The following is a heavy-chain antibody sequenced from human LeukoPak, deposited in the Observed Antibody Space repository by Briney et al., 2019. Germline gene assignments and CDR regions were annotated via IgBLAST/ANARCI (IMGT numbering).Heavy chain of an antibody. CDR3: ARRSSLYSYGFIGAFDI. Sequence: PSKTLSLTCTVSNGLLIDYFWNWIRQSPGKGLEWIGNIHYRGSTNYNPSFKSRVTMSADTSKNQFSLMLSSVTAADTAVYYCARRSSLYSYGFIGAFDIWGPGTAVPVSS. CDR2: IHYRGST. CDR1: NGLLIDYF. V-gene: IGHV4-59*08. J-gene: IGHJ3*02. D-gene: IGHD3-16*01.